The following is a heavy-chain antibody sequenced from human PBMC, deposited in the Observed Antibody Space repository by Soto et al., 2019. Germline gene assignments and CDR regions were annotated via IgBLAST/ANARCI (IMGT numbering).Heavy chain of an antibody. J-gene: IGHJ5*02. Sequence: SETLSLTCTVSGGSISSYYWSWIRQPPGKGLEWIGYIYYSGSTNYNPSLKSRVTISVDTSKNQFSLKLSSVTAADTAVYYCAREPLVPAAMRGRWFDPWGQGTLVTVSS. V-gene: IGHV4-59*12. CDR1: GGSISSYY. D-gene: IGHD2-2*01. CDR3: AREPLVPAAMRGRWFDP. CDR2: IYYSGST.